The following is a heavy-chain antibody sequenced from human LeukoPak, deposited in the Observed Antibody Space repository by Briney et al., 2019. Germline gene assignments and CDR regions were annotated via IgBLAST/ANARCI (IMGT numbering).Heavy chain of an antibody. CDR3: AGASSDGVIIDATSFDL. Sequence: GGSLRLSCAVSGSIGIDGYMSWVRQAPGKGLEWLSVIYRGGARYYSDSVKGRFTISRDSSNNAWHLQLHNLRVEDMAVYYCAGASSDGVIIDATSFDLWGQGTLVIVSS. CDR2: IYRGGAR. D-gene: IGHD2-15*01. J-gene: IGHJ4*02. V-gene: IGHV3-66*01. CDR1: GSIGIDGY.